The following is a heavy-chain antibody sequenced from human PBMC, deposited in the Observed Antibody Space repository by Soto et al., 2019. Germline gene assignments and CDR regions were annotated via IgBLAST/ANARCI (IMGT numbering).Heavy chain of an antibody. D-gene: IGHD2-15*01. Sequence: GGSLRLSCAASGFTVSSKYMSWVRQAPGKGLEWVSLIQSGGPTYYADSVKGRFTISRDTSENTVHLQMDSLRAEDTAVYYCARDPDTPVSMDVWGIGTTVTVSS. CDR3: ARDPDTPVSMDV. CDR2: IQSGGPT. V-gene: IGHV3-66*01. J-gene: IGHJ6*04. CDR1: GFTVSSKY.